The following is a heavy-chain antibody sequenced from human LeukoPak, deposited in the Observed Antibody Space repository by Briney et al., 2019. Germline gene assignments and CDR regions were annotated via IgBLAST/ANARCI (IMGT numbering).Heavy chain of an antibody. CDR3: ARDLVEMATIVSNNAFDI. CDR1: GFTFSHYS. J-gene: IGHJ3*02. D-gene: IGHD5-24*01. Sequence: GGSLRLSCAASGFTFSHYSMNWVRQAPGKGLEWVSFISSSSSYIYYADSVKGRFTISRDNAKNSLYLQVNSLGAEDTAVYYCARDLVEMATIVSNNAFDIWGQGTMVTVSS. CDR2: ISSSSSYI. V-gene: IGHV3-21*01.